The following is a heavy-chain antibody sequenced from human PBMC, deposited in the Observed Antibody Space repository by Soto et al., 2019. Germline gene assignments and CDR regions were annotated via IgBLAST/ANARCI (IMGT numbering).Heavy chain of an antibody. CDR1: GFTFSTYN. CDR3: ARDISSSSWYRWFDP. D-gene: IGHD6-13*01. J-gene: IGHJ5*01. V-gene: IGHV3-48*01. CDR2: ISSSSSTI. Sequence: GGSLRLSCAASGFTFSTYNMNWVRQAPGEGLEWVSYISSSSSTIYYADSVKGRFTISRDNAKNSLYLQMNSLRAEDTAVYYCARDISSSSWYRWFDPWGQGTLVTVSS.